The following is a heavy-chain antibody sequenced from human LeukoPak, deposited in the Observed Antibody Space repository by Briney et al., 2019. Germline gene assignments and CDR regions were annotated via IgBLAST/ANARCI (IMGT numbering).Heavy chain of an antibody. J-gene: IGHJ4*02. Sequence: ASVKVSCKASGYTFTGYYMHWVRQAPGQGLEWMGWINPNSGGTNYAQKFQGRVTMTRDTSISTAYMELSRLRSDDTAVYYCARLAHYDILTGYYDSLDYWGQGTLVTVSS. V-gene: IGHV1-2*02. CDR3: ARLAHYDILTGYYDSLDY. D-gene: IGHD3-9*01. CDR2: INPNSGGT. CDR1: GYTFTGYY.